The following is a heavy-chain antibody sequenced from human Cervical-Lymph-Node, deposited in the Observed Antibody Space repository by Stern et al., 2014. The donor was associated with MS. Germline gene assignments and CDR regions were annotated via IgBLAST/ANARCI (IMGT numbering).Heavy chain of an antibody. J-gene: IGHJ4*02. V-gene: IGHV2-70*01. CDR1: GFSLSTSGMC. Sequence: QVTLRESGPALVKPTQTLTLTCTFSGFSLSTSGMCVSWIRQPPGKALEWLALIDWDYDKYYSTSLKTRLTISKDTSKNQVVLKMTDMDPMDTATYYCARTTTINKGEDYWGQGTRVTVSS. D-gene: IGHD4-11*01. CDR2: IDWDYDK. CDR3: ARTTTINKGEDY.